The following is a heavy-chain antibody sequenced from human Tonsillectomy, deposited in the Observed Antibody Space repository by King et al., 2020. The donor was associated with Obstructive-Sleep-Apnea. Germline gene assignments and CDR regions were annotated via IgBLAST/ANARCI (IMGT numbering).Heavy chain of an antibody. J-gene: IGHJ4*02. CDR3: ARVPALEY. V-gene: IGHV4-39*07. CDR1: GASISSNRHY. Sequence: QLQESGPGLVKPSETLSLTCTVSGASISSNRHYWGWIRQPPGRDLDGIGTVYSSGTTYYNPPLQSRLTISMDMSKNQFSLKLNSVTASDTAVYYCARVPALEYWGQGALVTVSS. CDR2: VYSSGTT.